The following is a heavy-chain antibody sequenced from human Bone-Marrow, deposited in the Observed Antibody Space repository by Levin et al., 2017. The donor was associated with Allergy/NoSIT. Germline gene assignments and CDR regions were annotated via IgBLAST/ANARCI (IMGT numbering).Heavy chain of an antibody. CDR3: ARVDITMVRGVRFYRGMDV. Sequence: GGSLRLSCAASGFTFSSYAMHWVRQAPGKGLEWVAVISYDGSNKYYADSVKGRFTISRDNSKNTLYLQMNSLRAEDTAVYYCARVDITMVRGVRFYRGMDVWGQGTTVTVSS. V-gene: IGHV3-30-3*01. J-gene: IGHJ6*02. CDR1: GFTFSSYA. D-gene: IGHD3-10*01. CDR2: ISYDGSNK.